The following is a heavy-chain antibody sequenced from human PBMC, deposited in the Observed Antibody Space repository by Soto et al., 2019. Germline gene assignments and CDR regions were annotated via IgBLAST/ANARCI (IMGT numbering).Heavy chain of an antibody. D-gene: IGHD1-26*01. CDR3: ARDIGGSPYY. V-gene: IGHV1-3*01. Sequence: SVKFSCKAPGYTFPSSAIHSVRQAPGQRLECIGWINAGNGNTKYSQTFQGRVTITRDTSASTAYLELSSLRSEETAVYYPARDIGGSPYYWG. J-gene: IGHJ4*01. CDR2: INAGNGNT. CDR1: GYTFPSSA.